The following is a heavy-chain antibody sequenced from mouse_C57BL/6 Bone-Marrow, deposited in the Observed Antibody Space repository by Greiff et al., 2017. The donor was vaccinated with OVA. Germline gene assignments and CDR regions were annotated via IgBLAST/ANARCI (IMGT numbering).Heavy chain of an antibody. Sequence: VQLQQSGAELVKPGASVKLSCKASGFTFTSYWMHWVKQRPGQGLEWIGMIHPNSGGTNYNEKFKSKATLTVDKSSSTAYMQLSSLTSEDSAVYYCAREGAYDFDYWGQGTTLTVSS. CDR1: GFTFTSYW. CDR2: IHPNSGGT. D-gene: IGHD2-12*01. J-gene: IGHJ2*01. V-gene: IGHV1-64*01. CDR3: AREGAYDFDY.